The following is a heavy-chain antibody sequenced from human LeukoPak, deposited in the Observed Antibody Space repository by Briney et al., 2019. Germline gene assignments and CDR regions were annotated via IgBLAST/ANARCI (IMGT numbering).Heavy chain of an antibody. D-gene: IGHD7-27*01. CDR2: IYHTGST. V-gene: IGHV4-59*02. Sequence: SETLSLTCAISGGSVSDYYWSWIRQSPGKGLEWIGYIYHTGSTSYSPSLKSRVTISADTSQNQFSLKLSSVTAADTAVYYCASRKLGNDYWGQGTLVTVSS. CDR1: GGSVSDYY. J-gene: IGHJ4*02. CDR3: ASRKLGNDY.